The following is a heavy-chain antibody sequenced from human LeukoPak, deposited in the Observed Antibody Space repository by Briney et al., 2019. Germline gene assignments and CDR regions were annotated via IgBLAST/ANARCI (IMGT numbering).Heavy chain of an antibody. J-gene: IGHJ4*02. V-gene: IGHV3-48*01. CDR3: ARDQNWAFDY. CDR2: IDSSGII. Sequence: GGTLRLSCAASGFTFTSYSMNWVRQAPGKGLEWLSLIDSSGIIYYTDSAKGRFTISRDNAKKSIYLQMNSLRAEDTAVYYCARDQNWAFDYWGQGTLVTVSS. CDR1: GFTFTSYS. D-gene: IGHD7-27*01.